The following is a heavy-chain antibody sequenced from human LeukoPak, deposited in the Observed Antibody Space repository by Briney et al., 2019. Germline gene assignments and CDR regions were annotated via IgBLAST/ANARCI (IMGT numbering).Heavy chain of an antibody. Sequence: ASVKVSCKASGYTFTGYYMHWVRQAPGQGLEWMGWINPNSGGTNYAQKFQGRVTMTRDTSISTAYMELSRLRSDDTAVYYCARGVLRHGSGYGYFGYYYMDVWGKGTTVTVSS. CDR2: INPNSGGT. V-gene: IGHV1-2*02. CDR1: GYTFTGYY. J-gene: IGHJ6*03. CDR3: ARGVLRHGSGYGYFGYYYMDV. D-gene: IGHD5-18*01.